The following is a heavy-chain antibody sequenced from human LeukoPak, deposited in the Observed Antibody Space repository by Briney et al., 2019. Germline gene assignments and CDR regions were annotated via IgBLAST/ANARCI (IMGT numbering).Heavy chain of an antibody. CDR1: GYTFTNYY. CDR2: INPSGGIT. CDR3: ASELDL. J-gene: IGHJ5*02. V-gene: IGHV1-46*01. Sequence: ASVKVSCKASGYTFTNYYIHWVRQAPGQGLEWVRIINPSGGITSYSQKFQGRVTMTRDTSTSTVYMELSSLKSEDTAIYYCASELDLWGQGTLVTVSS.